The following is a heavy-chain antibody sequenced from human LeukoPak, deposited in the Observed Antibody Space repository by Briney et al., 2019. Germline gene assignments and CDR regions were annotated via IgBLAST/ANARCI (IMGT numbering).Heavy chain of an antibody. CDR2: IYTSGST. Sequence: SETLSLTCTGTGGSRSSYYWSWIRQPAGKGLEWIGRIYTSGSTNYNPSLKSRVTMSVDTSKNQFSLKLSSVTAADTAVYYCARDSGIAGYLYYFDYWGQGTLVTVSP. J-gene: IGHJ4*02. D-gene: IGHD6-13*01. V-gene: IGHV4-4*07. CDR3: ARDSGIAGYLYYFDY. CDR1: GGSRSSYY.